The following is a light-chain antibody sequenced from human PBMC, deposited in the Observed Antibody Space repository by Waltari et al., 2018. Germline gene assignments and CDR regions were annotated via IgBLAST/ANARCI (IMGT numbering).Light chain of an antibody. V-gene: IGLV4-69*01. Sequence: QLVLTQSPSASASLGASVKLTCPLSSGHSTNVIAWLQKRPEKGPRVVRKVNSDGSHSKGDEIPDRFSGSSSGAERYLTISSLQSEDEADYYCQTGGHGTWVFGGGTKLTVL. CDR3: QTGGHGTWV. CDR2: VNSDGSH. CDR1: SGHSTNV. J-gene: IGLJ3*02.